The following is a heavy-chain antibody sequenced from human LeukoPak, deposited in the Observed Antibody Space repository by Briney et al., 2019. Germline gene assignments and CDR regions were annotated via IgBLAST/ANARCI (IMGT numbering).Heavy chain of an antibody. CDR1: GDSVSSGSYY. Sequence: SETLSLTCTVSGDSVSSGSYYWSWIRQPPGRGPEWIGYIYYSGSTNYNPSLKSRVTISVDTSKNQFSLKLSSVTAADTAVYYCARSIIATRSKFDYWGQGNLVTVSS. CDR2: IYYSGST. J-gene: IGHJ4*02. V-gene: IGHV4-61*01. D-gene: IGHD1/OR15-1a*01. CDR3: ARSIIATRSKFDY.